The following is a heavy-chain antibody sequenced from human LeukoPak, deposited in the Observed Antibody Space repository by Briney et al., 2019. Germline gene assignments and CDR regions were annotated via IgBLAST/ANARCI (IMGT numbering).Heavy chain of an antibody. D-gene: IGHD6-13*01. CDR2: MNPNSGNT. CDR3: ARARIAASENWFDP. V-gene: IGHV1-8*03. CDR1: GYTFTSYD. Sequence: ASVKVSCKASGYTFTSYDINWVRQATGQGLEWMGWMNPNSGNTGYAQKFQGRVTITRNTSISTAYMELSRLRSDDTAVYYCARARIAASENWFDPWGQGTLVTVSS. J-gene: IGHJ5*02.